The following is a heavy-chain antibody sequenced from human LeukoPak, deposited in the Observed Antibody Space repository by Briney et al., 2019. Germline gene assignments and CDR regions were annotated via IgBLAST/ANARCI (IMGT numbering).Heavy chain of an antibody. CDR1: GGSFSGYY. J-gene: IGHJ4*02. D-gene: IGHD3-22*01. V-gene: IGHV4-34*01. CDR2: INHSGST. Sequence: SETLSLTCAVYGGSFSGYYWSWLRQPPGKGLEWIGEINHSGSTNYNPSLKSRVTISVDTSKNQFSLKLSSVTAADTAVYYCARGQDYYDSSGYGAGAQIDFDYCGQGTLVTVSS. CDR3: ARGQDYYDSSGYGAGAQIDFDY.